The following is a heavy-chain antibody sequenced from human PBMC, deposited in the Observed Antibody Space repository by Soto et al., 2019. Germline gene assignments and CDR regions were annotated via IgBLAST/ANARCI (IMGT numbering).Heavy chain of an antibody. CDR1: GYTFTSYD. D-gene: IGHD6-13*01. CDR3: ARGSSRYGMDV. CDR2: MNPNSGDT. J-gene: IGHJ6*02. Sequence: QVQLLQSGADVKKPGASVKVSCKASGYTFTSYDINWVRQATGQGLEWMGWMNPNSGDTGYAQKFQGXXTXTXXTSISTAYMELSSLRSEDTAVYYCARGSSRYGMDVWGQGTTVTVSS. V-gene: IGHV1-8*01.